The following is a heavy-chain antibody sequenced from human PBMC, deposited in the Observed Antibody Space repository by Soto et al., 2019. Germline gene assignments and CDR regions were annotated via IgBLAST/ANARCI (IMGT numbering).Heavy chain of an antibody. V-gene: IGHV4-39*01. CDR1: GGSITSSSHF. Sequence: SETLSLTCSASGGSITSSSHFWGWVRQPPGKGLEWIGTIYFTGNTYYTPSLKSRLTMSIETSKNEFSLRLNSVTAADTAVYYCAGQTFTIAAASYGRSNWFDPWGPGPLVTVSS. D-gene: IGHD6-25*01. CDR2: IYFTGNT. CDR3: AGQTFTIAAASYGRSNWFDP. J-gene: IGHJ5*02.